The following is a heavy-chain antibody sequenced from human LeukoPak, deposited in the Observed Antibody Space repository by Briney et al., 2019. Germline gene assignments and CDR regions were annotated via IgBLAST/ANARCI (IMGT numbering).Heavy chain of an antibody. D-gene: IGHD3-22*01. Sequence: GRSLRLSCAASGFPFSSYGMHWVRQAPGKGLEWVAVISYDGSNKYYADSVKGRFTISRDNSKNTLYLQMNSLRAEDTAVYYCAKVSGDSSGYYYFDYWGQGTLVTVSS. J-gene: IGHJ4*02. CDR3: AKVSGDSSGYYYFDY. V-gene: IGHV3-30*18. CDR2: ISYDGSNK. CDR1: GFPFSSYG.